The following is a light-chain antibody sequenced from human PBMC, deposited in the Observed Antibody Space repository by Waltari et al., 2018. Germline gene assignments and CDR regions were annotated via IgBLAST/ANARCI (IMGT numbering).Light chain of an antibody. CDR1: TSNIGSNA. CDR3: AAWDDSLNGLWV. CDR2: SSR. J-gene: IGLJ3*02. Sequence: QSVLTQPPSASGTPGQRVTISCSGSTSNIGSNAVTWYQQLPGAAPKLLIYSSRQRPSGVPDRFSGSKSGTSASLAISGLQSEDEADYYCAAWDDSLNGLWVFGGGTKLTVL. V-gene: IGLV1-44*01.